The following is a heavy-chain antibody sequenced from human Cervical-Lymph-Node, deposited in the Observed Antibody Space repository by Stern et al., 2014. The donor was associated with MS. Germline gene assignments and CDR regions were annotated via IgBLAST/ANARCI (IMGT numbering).Heavy chain of an antibody. CDR2: IFSGGYP. CDR1: GLAVSTSY. V-gene: IGHV3-66*02. Sequence: EVQLVESGGALVQPGGSLRLSCAASGLAVSTSYMSWVRQVPGKGLEWVSVIFSGGYPYYADSVKGRFTISRDNSKNTLYLQMNSLRSEDTAVYYCAKLALPTQFSHPDYWGQGTLVTVSS. D-gene: IGHD1-26*01. CDR3: AKLALPTQFSHPDY. J-gene: IGHJ4*02.